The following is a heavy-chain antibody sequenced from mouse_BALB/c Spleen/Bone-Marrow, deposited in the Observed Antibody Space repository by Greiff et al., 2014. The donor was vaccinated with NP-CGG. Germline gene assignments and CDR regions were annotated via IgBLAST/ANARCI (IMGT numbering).Heavy chain of an antibody. V-gene: IGHV1-37*01. CDR1: GYSFTGYF. CDR2: INPFSGDT. CDR3: GRWGDGYYYAMDY. J-gene: IGHJ4*01. Sequence: VQLKESGPDLVKPGASVKLSCKASGYSFTGYFLNWVRQSHGKSLEWIGRINPFSGDTFYNQKFKGKATLTVDKSSTTAHMELLSLIPEDSAVYYCGRWGDGYYYAMDYWGQGTSVTVSS. D-gene: IGHD2-3*01.